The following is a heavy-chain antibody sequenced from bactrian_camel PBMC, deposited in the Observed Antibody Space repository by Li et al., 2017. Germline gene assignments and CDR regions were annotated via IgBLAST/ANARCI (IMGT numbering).Heavy chain of an antibody. D-gene: IGHD5*01. J-gene: IGHJ4*01. CDR1: GLAFTGGNC. Sequence: HVQLVESGGGSVQAGGSLRLSCAASGLAFTGGNCMGWFRQAPGKEREGIATIDDDGTTTYADSVKGRFTISQDNAKNTVYLQMNSLDPDDTAIYYCAANRRDRMGWVRCTTEYQYAYWGQGTQVTVS. CDR2: IDDDGTT. CDR3: AANRRDRMGWVRCTTEYQYAY. V-gene: IGHV3S53*01.